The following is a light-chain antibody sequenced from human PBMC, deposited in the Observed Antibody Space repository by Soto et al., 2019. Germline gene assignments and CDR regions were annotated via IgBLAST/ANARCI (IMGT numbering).Light chain of an antibody. CDR1: SSDVGGYNY. CDR2: DVS. V-gene: IGLV2-14*01. J-gene: IGLJ2*01. CDR3: SSYTSSSTPVV. Sequence: QSVLTQPASVSGSPGQSITISCTGTSSDVGGYNYVSWYQQHPGKAPKLMIYDVSNRPSGVSNRFSGSKSGNTASLTISGLQAEDEAEYDCSSYTSSSTPVVVGGGTKLTVL.